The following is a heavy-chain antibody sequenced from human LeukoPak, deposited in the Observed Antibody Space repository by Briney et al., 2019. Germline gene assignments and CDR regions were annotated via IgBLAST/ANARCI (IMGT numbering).Heavy chain of an antibody. CDR2: IYFSGSA. J-gene: IGHJ6*04. CDR3: ARVGTYTSSWAAYYYGMDV. Sequence: SETLSFTCTVSGGSISSYYWRWIRQPPRKGLAWMGFIYFSGSANYNPSLTSRVTIAVDTSENQFSLKLSSVTAADTAVYYCARVGTYTSSWAAYYYGMDVWGKGTTVTVSS. V-gene: IGHV4-59*01. D-gene: IGHD6-13*01. CDR1: GGSISSYY.